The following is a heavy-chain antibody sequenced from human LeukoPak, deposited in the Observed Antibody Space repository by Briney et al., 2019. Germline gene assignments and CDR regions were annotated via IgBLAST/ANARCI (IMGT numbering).Heavy chain of an antibody. V-gene: IGHV3-23*01. CDR3: AKSGYNRFDY. CDR1: GFTFSSSA. D-gene: IGHD5-24*01. CDR2: ISGSDSST. Sequence: GALRLSCAASGFTFSSSAMSWVRQAPGKGLEWVSTISGSDSSTHYADSVKGRFTISRDNSKNTLYLQMNSPRADDTAVYYCAKSGYNRFDYWGQGTLVTVSS. J-gene: IGHJ4*02.